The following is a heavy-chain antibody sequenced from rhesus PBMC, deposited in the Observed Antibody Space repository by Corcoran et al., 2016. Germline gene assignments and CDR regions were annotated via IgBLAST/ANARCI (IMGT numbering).Heavy chain of an antibody. CDR2: IYWNDSK. CDR3: ARVRPPTVATFAFSY. V-gene: IGHV2-95*01. Sequence: QVTLKESGPALVKPTQTLTLTCTFSGFSISTTGTGVGWIRQPPGKALEWLASIYWNDSKNYSTSRKSRLTISKDTSKNQVVLTMTNMDPVDTATYYCARVRPPTVATFAFSYWGQGVLVTVSS. J-gene: IGHJ4*01. CDR1: GFSISTTGTG. D-gene: IGHD4-29*01.